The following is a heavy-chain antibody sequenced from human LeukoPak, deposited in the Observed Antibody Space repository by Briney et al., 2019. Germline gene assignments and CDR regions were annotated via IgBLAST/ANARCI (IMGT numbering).Heavy chain of an antibody. CDR2: ISSSGSTI. CDR1: GFTFSDYY. Sequence: GGSLRLSCAASGFTFSDYYMSWIRQAPGKGLEWVSYISSSGSTIYYADSVKGRFTISRDNAKNSLYLQMNSLRAEDMALYYCAKGGGGSYFRQYYFDYWGQGTLVTVSS. CDR3: AKGGGGSYFRQYYFDY. D-gene: IGHD1-26*01. V-gene: IGHV3-11*01. J-gene: IGHJ4*02.